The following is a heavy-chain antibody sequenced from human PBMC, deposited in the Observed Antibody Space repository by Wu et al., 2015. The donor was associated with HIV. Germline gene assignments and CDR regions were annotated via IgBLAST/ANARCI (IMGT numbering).Heavy chain of an antibody. D-gene: IGHD3-22*01. CDR1: GYTFTSYD. CDR3: ARTYYYDSSGGGGFDP. Sequence: QVQLVQSGAEVKKPGASVKVSCKASGYTFTSYDINWVRQATGQGLEWMGWMNPNSGNTGYAQKFQGRVTMTRNTSISTAYMELSSLRSEDTAVYYCARTYYYDSSGGGGFDPWGQGTLVTVSS. CDR2: MNPNSGNT. V-gene: IGHV1-8*01. J-gene: IGHJ5*02.